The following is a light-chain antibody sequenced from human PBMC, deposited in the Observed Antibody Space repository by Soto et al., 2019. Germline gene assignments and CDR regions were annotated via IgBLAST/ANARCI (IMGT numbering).Light chain of an antibody. CDR1: QDISSY. CDR2: AAS. J-gene: IGKJ4*01. V-gene: IGKV1-8*01. CDR3: RQYYTYPVT. Sequence: AIRMTQSPSSFSASTGDRVTITCRASQDISSYLAWYQQKPVKAPKLLIYAASTLQSGVPSRFNGTMCSTDSAVTIGYLYAEDFATYYGRQYYTYPVTFXGGTKADI.